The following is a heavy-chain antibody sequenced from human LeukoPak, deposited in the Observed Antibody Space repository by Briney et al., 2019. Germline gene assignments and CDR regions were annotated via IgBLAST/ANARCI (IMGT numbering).Heavy chain of an antibody. D-gene: IGHD3-9*01. CDR2: ISYDGRNK. CDR1: GFTFSSYG. CDR3: AKVMGRLANPGDY. Sequence: GGSLRLSCAASGFTFSSYGMHWVRQAPGKGLEWVAVISYDGRNKYYADSVKGRFTISRDNSKNTLYLQMNSLRAEDTAVYYCAKVMGRLANPGDYWGQGTLVTVSS. V-gene: IGHV3-30*18. J-gene: IGHJ4*02.